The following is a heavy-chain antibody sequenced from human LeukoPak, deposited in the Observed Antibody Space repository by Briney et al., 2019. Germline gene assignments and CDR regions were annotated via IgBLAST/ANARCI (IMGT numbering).Heavy chain of an antibody. CDR1: GFTVSNNY. V-gene: IGHV3-66*01. J-gene: IGHJ4*02. CDR3: ARAGTVTTPIDY. D-gene: IGHD4-17*01. Sequence: TGGSLRLSCAASGFTVSNNYMSWVRQAPGKGLEWVSVIYSGGNTYYADSVKGRFSISRDNSKNTLYLQMNSLRVEDTAVYYCARAGTVTTPIDYWGQGTLVTVSS. CDR2: IYSGGNT.